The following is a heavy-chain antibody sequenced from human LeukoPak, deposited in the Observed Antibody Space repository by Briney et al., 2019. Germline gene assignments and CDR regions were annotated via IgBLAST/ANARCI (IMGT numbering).Heavy chain of an antibody. D-gene: IGHD1-20*01. Sequence: ASVKVSCKASGGTFSSYTISWVRQAPGQGLEWMGRIISILGIANYAQKFQGRVTITADKSTSTAYMELSSLRSEDTAVYYCAREPHNWNYDYYGMDVWGQGTTVTVSS. CDR2: IISILGIA. CDR1: GGTFSSYT. V-gene: IGHV1-69*02. J-gene: IGHJ6*02. CDR3: AREPHNWNYDYYGMDV.